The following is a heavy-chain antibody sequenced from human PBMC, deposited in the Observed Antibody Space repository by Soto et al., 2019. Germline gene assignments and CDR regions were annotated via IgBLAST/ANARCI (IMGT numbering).Heavy chain of an antibody. J-gene: IGHJ4*02. CDR2: ISAYNGNT. CDR3: GRDLYGSGSYYTDY. CDR1: GYMFISYG. Sequence: VASVKVSCKASGYMFISYGINWVRQAPGQGLEWMGWISAYNGNTKYAQNLQGRVTMTTDTSTSTAYMDMRSLRSDDTAVYYCGRDLYGSGSYYTDYWGPGTLVTVSS. D-gene: IGHD3-10*01. V-gene: IGHV1-18*01.